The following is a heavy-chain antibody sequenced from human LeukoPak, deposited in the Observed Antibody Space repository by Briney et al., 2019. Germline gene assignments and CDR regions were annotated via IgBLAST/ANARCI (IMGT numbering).Heavy chain of an antibody. V-gene: IGHV4-59*01. CDR2: IYYSGST. CDR1: GGSISSYY. Sequence: SETLSLTCTVSGGSISSYYWSWVRPPPGRGLEWVGYIYYSGSTNYNPSLKSRVTISVDTSKNQFSLKLSSVTAADTAVYYCARGHPYYYDSSGYDYWGQGTLVTVSS. CDR3: ARGHPYYYDSSGYDY. D-gene: IGHD3-22*01. J-gene: IGHJ4*02.